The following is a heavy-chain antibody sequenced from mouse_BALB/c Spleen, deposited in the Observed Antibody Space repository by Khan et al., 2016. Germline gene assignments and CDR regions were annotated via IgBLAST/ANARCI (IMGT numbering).Heavy chain of an antibody. CDR3: TRRGGSRGGYAMDY. V-gene: IGHV1S81*02. CDR2: INPSNGGT. Sequence: QVQLQQSGAELVKPGASVKLSCKASGYTFTSYYMYWVKQRPGQGLEWIGEINPSNGGTNFNEKFKSKATLTVDKSSSTAYMQLSSLTSEDAAVXYCTRRGGSRGGYAMDYWGQGTSVTGSS. J-gene: IGHJ4*01. CDR1: GYTFTSYY. D-gene: IGHD1-1*01.